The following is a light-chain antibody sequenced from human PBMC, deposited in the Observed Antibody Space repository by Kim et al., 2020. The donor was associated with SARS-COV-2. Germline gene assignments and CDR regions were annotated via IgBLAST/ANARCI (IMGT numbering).Light chain of an antibody. J-gene: IGKJ3*01. CDR3: QQSFSLPLT. Sequence: ASVGDRVPITSGASQPSSTWLAWDQQKPGKAPKLLVYAASDLQSGVPSRFSGSGSGTEFTLTLNGLQPEDVATYSCQQSFSLPLTFGPGTKVDIK. CDR1: QPSSTW. CDR2: AAS. V-gene: IGKV1-12*01.